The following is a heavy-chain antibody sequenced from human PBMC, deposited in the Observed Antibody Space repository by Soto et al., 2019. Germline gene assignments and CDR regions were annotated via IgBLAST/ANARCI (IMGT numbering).Heavy chain of an antibody. J-gene: IGHJ4*01. CDR3: ARGEQYSGRIFDY. V-gene: IGHV6-1*01. CDR2: TYYRSKWYY. CDR1: GDSVSGNSAG. D-gene: IGHD1-26*01. Sequence: SHTLSLTCAITGDSVSGNSAGLSWVRQSPSRGLEWLGRTYYRSKWYYEYAVSVRGRITINPDTSKNQYSLQLNSVTPEDTAVYFCARGEQYSGRIFDYWGQGTLVTVSS.